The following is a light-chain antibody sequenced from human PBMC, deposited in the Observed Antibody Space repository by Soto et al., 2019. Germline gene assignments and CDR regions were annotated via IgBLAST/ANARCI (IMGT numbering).Light chain of an antibody. CDR1: SSDVGGYNY. Sequence: QSALTQPPSASGSPGQSVTISCTGTSSDVGGYNYVSWYQQHPGKAPKVLLFEVSKRHSGVPDRFSGSKIGNTASLTVSVLQAEDEAEYYCSAYAGSNHLNVFGTGTKLTVL. CDR2: EVS. J-gene: IGLJ1*01. CDR3: SAYAGSNHLNV. V-gene: IGLV2-8*01.